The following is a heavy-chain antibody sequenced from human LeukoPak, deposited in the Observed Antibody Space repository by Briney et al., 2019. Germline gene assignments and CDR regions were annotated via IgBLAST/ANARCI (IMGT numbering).Heavy chain of an antibody. J-gene: IGHJ4*02. CDR3: ARDAHPGYCSSTSCPRRLYYFDY. D-gene: IGHD2-2*01. CDR1: GYTFTNYG. Sequence: ASVKVSCKASGYTFTNYGISWVRQAPGQGLEWMGWISAYNGYTDYAQKFQFRVTMTTDTSTSTAYMELSSLRSEDTAVYYCARDAHPGYCSSTSCPRRLYYFDYWGQGTLVTVSS. V-gene: IGHV1-18*01. CDR2: ISAYNGYT.